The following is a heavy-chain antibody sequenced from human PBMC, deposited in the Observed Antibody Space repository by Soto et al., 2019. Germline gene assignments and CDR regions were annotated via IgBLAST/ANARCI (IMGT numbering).Heavy chain of an antibody. J-gene: IGHJ4*02. D-gene: IGHD2-8*02. CDR2: VGGSGRNT. CDR1: GFTVSSYA. Sequence: GGSLRLSCAASGFTVSSYAMSWVRQAPGKGLEWVSTVGGSGRNTNYADSVKGRFTISRDNSENTLYLQMHSLRAEDTALYYCARDPGGSFDYWGQGTLDIVS. CDR3: ARDPGGSFDY. V-gene: IGHV3-23*01.